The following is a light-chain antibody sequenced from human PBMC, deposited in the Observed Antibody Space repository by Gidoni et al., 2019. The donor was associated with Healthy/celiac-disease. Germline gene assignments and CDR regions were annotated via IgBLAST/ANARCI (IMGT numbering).Light chain of an antibody. CDR1: SSDVGGYNY. CDR3: CSYAGSYTWV. CDR2: DVS. V-gene: IGLV2-11*01. J-gene: IGLJ3*02. Sequence: QSALTQPRSVSGSPGQSVTISCTGTSSDVGGYNYVSWYQQHPGKAPKLMIYDVSKRPSGGPDRFSGYKSGNTASRTISGLQAEDEADYYCCSYAGSYTWVFGGGTKLTVL.